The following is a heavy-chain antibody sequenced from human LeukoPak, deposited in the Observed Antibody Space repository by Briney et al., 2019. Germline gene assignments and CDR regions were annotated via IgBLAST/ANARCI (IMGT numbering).Heavy chain of an antibody. J-gene: IGHJ4*02. CDR3: ATTVLTWRRGSLWCAY. CDR1: GGSLSSYY. D-gene: IGHD2-8*01. V-gene: IGHV4-34*01. CDR2: IYHSGST. Sequence: SETPSLTCAVSGGSLSSYYWSWIRQPPGKGLEWIGDIYHSGSTNYNPSLKSRVTISVDPSKNQFSLKLSSVTAADTAVYYCATTVLTWRRGSLWCAYWGEGTLVTVSS.